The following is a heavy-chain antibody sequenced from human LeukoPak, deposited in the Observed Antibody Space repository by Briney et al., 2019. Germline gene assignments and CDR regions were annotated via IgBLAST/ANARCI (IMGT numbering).Heavy chain of an antibody. Sequence: PGRSLRLSCAASGFTFTSNGMHWVRQAPGKGPEWVAVISYDGSNKYYADSVKGRFTISRDNSKNTLYLQMNSLRAEDTAVYYCARDKTFIVATFTGYFEYWGQGTLVTVSS. CDR2: ISYDGSNK. J-gene: IGHJ4*02. V-gene: IGHV3-30*03. D-gene: IGHD5-12*01. CDR3: ARDKTFIVATFTGYFEY. CDR1: GFTFTSNG.